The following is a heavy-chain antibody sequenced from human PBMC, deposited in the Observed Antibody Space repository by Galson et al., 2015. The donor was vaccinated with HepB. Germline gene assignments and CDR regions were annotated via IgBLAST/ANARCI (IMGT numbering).Heavy chain of an antibody. Sequence: SVKVSCKASGYTFTSYGISWVRQAPGQGLEWMGWFSGYDGSTNYAQKFQGRVTMTADASTGTAYLELRNLRSDDTAVYYCARDSRLELRLNNYFSYGMDVWGQGSAVTVSS. CDR3: ARDSRLELRLNNYFSYGMDV. V-gene: IGHV1-18*01. J-gene: IGHJ6*02. CDR1: GYTFTSYG. CDR2: FSGYDGST. D-gene: IGHD1-1*01.